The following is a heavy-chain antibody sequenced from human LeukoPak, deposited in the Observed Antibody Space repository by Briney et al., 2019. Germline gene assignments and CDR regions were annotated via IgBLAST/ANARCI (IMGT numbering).Heavy chain of an antibody. J-gene: IGHJ5*02. CDR1: GFTFDDYA. CDR3: AKTYYYDSSGTP. Sequence: GGSLRLSCAASGFTFDDYAMHWVRQAPGKGLEWVAFIRYDASNKYYADSVKGRFTISRDNSKNTLYLQMNGLRAEDTAVYYCAKTYYYDSSGTPWGQGTLVTVSS. D-gene: IGHD3-22*01. CDR2: IRYDASNK. V-gene: IGHV3-30*02.